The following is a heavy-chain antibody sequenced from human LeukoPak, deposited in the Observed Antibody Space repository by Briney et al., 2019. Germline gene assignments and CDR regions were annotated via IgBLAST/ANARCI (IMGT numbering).Heavy chain of an antibody. J-gene: IGHJ4*02. D-gene: IGHD1-26*01. Sequence: GGSLRLSCAAFGFSFETYDMHWVRQPTGKGLEWVSAVGATGETHYPDSVKDRFTISRENAKNSLYLQMNSLRAEDTAVYYCARAIGGPSGSYYNYWGQGTLVTVSS. CDR2: VGATGET. CDR1: GFSFETYD. CDR3: ARAIGGPSGSYYNY. V-gene: IGHV3-13*01.